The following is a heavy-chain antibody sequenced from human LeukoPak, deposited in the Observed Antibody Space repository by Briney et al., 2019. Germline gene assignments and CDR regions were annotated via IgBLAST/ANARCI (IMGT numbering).Heavy chain of an antibody. CDR1: GFTFSSYG. CDR3: ARDESLAYCGGDCYSGPFDY. CDR2: ISYDGSNK. J-gene: IGHJ4*02. V-gene: IGHV3-30*03. Sequence: PGGSLRLSCAASGFTFSSYGMHWVRQAPGKGLEWVAVISYDGSNKYYADSVKGRFTISRDNSKNPLYLQMNSLRAEDTAVYYCARDESLAYCGGDCYSGPFDYWGQGTLVTVSS. D-gene: IGHD2-21*02.